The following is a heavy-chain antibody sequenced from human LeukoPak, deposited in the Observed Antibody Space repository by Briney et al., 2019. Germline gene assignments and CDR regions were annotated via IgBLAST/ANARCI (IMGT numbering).Heavy chain of an antibody. J-gene: IGHJ4*02. Sequence: GGSLRLSCAASGFTFSSSATSWVRQAPGKGLGWVSAIRGSGASKYYADSVKGRFTISRDNSKNTLYLEMNRLRAEGTAEYYWAKGVDGYNYFDYWGQGTLVTVSS. V-gene: IGHV3-23*01. CDR1: GFTFSSSA. CDR3: AKGVDGYNYFDY. CDR2: IRGSGASK. D-gene: IGHD5-24*01.